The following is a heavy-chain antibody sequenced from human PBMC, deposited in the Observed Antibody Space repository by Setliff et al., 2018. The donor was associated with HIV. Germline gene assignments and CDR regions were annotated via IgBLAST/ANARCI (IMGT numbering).Heavy chain of an antibody. CDR2: GYYSGIT. V-gene: IGHV4-59*08. CDR3: ARSSRGSLRDLDY. J-gene: IGHJ4*02. CDR1: GGSISNYY. Sequence: PSETLSLTCTVSGGSISNYYWSWIRQPPGKGLEWIGCGYYSGITHYDPSLKSRVSISVDASKNQFSLRLNSVTVADTAVYCCARSSRGSLRDLDYWGPGTLVTVSS. D-gene: IGHD2-21*02.